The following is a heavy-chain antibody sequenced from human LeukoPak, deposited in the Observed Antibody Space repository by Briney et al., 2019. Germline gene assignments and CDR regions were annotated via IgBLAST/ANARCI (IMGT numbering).Heavy chain of an antibody. CDR1: GFTFSSYE. J-gene: IGHJ4*02. CDR3: AREYPDNGDGWGY. D-gene: IGHD1-1*01. V-gene: IGHV3-48*03. CDR2: ISGSGSTI. Sequence: GGSLRLSCAASGFTFSSYEMNWVRQAPGKGLEWVSYISGSGSTIFYADSVKGRFTNFRDNAKNSLYLQMNSLRVEDTAVYYCAREYPDNGDGWGYWGQGTLVTVSS.